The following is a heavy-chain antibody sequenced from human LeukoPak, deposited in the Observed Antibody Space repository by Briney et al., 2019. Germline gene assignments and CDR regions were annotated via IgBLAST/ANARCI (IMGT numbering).Heavy chain of an antibody. CDR2: LYAGDSDT. CDR3: ARTNYYETSGWAAGLSPFDL. V-gene: IGHV5-51*01. CDR1: GYTFTSYW. J-gene: IGHJ3*01. Sequence: GESLKTSFKASGYTFTSYWSAWVRQMPGKGLGWVGVLYAGDSDTRYSPSLQGQVTISADKSISTTFLQWSRLEASDTAMYCCARTNYYETSGWAAGLSPFDLWGRGTMVTVSS. D-gene: IGHD3-22*01.